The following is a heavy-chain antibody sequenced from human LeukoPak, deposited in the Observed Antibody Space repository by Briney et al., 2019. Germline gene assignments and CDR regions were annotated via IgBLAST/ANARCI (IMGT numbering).Heavy chain of an antibody. CDR2: ISGSSSYI. D-gene: IGHD6-19*01. Sequence: GGSLRLSCAASGLTFSIYNMNWVRQAPGRGREWVSYISGSSSYIYYADSVKGRFTIARDNAKNSLYLQMNSLRAEDTAVYYCARGCGWYYYFDYWGQGTLVTVSS. CDR1: GLTFSIYN. CDR3: ARGCGWYYYFDY. J-gene: IGHJ4*02. V-gene: IGHV3-21*01.